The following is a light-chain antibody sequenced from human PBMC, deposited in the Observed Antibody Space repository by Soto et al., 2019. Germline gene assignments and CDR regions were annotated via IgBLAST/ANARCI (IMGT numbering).Light chain of an antibody. Sequence: QSALTQPASVSGSPGQSITISCTGTSSDVGSYNLVSWYQQHPGKAPKLMIYEGSKRPSGVSNRFSGSKSGNTASLTISGLQAENEADYYCCSYAGSSTVVFVGGTKPTVL. V-gene: IGLV2-23*01. CDR3: CSYAGSSTVV. CDR2: EGS. CDR1: SSDVGSYNL. J-gene: IGLJ2*01.